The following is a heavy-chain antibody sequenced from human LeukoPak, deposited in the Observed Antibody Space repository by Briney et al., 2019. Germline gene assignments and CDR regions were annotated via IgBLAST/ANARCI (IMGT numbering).Heavy chain of an antibody. CDR3: ARVGDCSGGSCYSDYYYGMDV. D-gene: IGHD2-15*01. CDR2: IYYSGST. J-gene: IGHJ6*02. CDR1: GGSISSYY. Sequence: SETLSLTCTVSGGSISSYYRSWIRQPPGKGLEWIGYIYYSGSTNYNPSLKSRVTISVDTSKNQFSLKLSSVTAADTAVYYCARVGDCSGGSCYSDYYYGMDVWGQGTTVTVSS. V-gene: IGHV4-59*01.